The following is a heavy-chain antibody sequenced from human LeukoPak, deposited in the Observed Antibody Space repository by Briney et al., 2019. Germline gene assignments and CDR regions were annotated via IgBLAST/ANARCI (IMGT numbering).Heavy chain of an antibody. Sequence: SETLSLTCTVSGVSISASCWSWIRQSPGRGLEWVGYRCDDGRDLYNPSLRSRVSRVTISVDASEKQFSLSLRSVTAADTAMYYCARTTRVTPDGRAEYFEDWSQGTPVIVSS. CDR2: RCDDGRD. CDR1: GVSISASC. CDR3: ARTTRVTPDGRAEYFED. J-gene: IGHJ1*01. D-gene: IGHD4-11*01. V-gene: IGHV4-59*03.